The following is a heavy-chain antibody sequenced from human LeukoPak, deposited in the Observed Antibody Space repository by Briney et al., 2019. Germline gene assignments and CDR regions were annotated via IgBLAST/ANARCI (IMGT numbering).Heavy chain of an antibody. CDR3: TTRRQDGW. J-gene: IGHJ4*02. Sequence: GGSLRLSCVGSGFTFSDAWMSWVRQAPGKGLEWVGRIKSKSDGGTIDYAAPVKGRFTISRDDSRNTLYLQMNSLKTEDTAVYYCTTRRQDGWWGQGALVTVS. D-gene: IGHD2-15*01. CDR2: IKSKSDGGTI. V-gene: IGHV3-15*01. CDR1: GFTFSDAW.